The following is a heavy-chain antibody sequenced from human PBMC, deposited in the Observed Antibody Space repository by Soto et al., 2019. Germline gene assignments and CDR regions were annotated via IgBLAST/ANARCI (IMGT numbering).Heavy chain of an antibody. CDR2: IYYSGST. D-gene: IGHD4-17*01. Sequence: QVQLQESGPGLVKPSQTLSLTCTVSGRPINSGGYYWSWIRQLPGKGLEWIGCIYYSGSTYYNPSIKSRVTISVATYKNQFSLKLSSVTAADTAVYYCARVNGDYVSPYYYYGMDVWGQGTTVTVSS. V-gene: IGHV4-31*03. CDR1: GRPINSGGYY. J-gene: IGHJ6*02. CDR3: ARVNGDYVSPYYYYGMDV.